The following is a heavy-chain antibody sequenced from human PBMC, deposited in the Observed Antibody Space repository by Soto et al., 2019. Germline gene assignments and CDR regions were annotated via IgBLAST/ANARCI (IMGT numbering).Heavy chain of an antibody. CDR1: GFTFSNYW. CDR2: IKHDGREK. V-gene: IGHV3-7*01. Sequence: EVQLVESGGGLVQPGGSLRLSCAASGFTFSNYWMSWVRQAPGKGLEWVATIKHDGREKYHVDSVKGRFTISRDNSKTSLYLQMDSLRAEDTAVYYCATKGGNSDAFAIWGQGTMVTVSS. J-gene: IGHJ3*02. CDR3: ATKGGNSDAFAI.